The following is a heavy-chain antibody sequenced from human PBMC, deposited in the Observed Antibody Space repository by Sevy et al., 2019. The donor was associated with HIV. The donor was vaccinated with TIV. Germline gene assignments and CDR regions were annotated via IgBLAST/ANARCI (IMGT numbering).Heavy chain of an antibody. CDR2: ISSSSSTI. CDR1: GFTFSSYS. J-gene: IGHJ3*02. CDR3: ARDLDIVVVVAAMYAFDI. D-gene: IGHD2-15*01. Sequence: GGSLRLSCAATGFTFSSYSMNWVRQAPGKGLEWVSYISSSSSTIYYADSVKGRFTISRDNAKNSLYLQMNSLRDEDTAVYYCARDLDIVVVVAAMYAFDIWGQGTMVTVSS. V-gene: IGHV3-48*02.